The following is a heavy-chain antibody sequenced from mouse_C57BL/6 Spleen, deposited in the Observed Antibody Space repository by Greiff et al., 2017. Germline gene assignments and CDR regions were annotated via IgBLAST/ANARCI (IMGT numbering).Heavy chain of an antibody. CDR3: ARRVSTMITTDYYFDY. D-gene: IGHD2-4*01. CDR2: ISSGSSTT. V-gene: IGHV5-17*01. J-gene: IGHJ2*01. CDR1: GFTFSDYG. Sequence: EVQLVESGGGLVKPGGSLKLSCAASGFTFSDYGMHWVRQAPEKGLEWVAYISSGSSTTYYADTVKGRFTISRDNAKNTLFLQMTSLRSEDTAMYYGARRVSTMITTDYYFDYWGQGTTLTVSS.